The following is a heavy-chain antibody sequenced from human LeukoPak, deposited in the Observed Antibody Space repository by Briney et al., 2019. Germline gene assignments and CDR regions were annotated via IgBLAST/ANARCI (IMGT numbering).Heavy chain of an antibody. CDR3: ATVDSYYYDSSGYY. CDR1: GFTFSNYS. CDR2: ISSSSSYI. V-gene: IGHV3-21*01. Sequence: GGSLRLSCAASGFTFSNYSMNWVRQAPGKGLEWVSSISSSSSYIYYADSVKGRFTISRDNAKNSLYLQMNSLRAEDTAVYYCATVDSYYYDSSGYYWGQGTLVTVSS. J-gene: IGHJ4*02. D-gene: IGHD3-22*01.